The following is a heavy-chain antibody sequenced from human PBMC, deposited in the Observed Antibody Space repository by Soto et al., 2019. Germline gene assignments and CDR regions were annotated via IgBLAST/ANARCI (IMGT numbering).Heavy chain of an antibody. CDR1: GGSFSGYY. CDR3: ARGPRGVVAATRYNWFDP. Sequence: SETLSLTCAVYGGSFSGYYWSWIRQPPGKGLEWIGEINHSGSTNYNPSLKSRVTISVDTSKNQFSLKLSSVTAADTAVYYCARGPRGVVAATRYNWFDPWGQGTLVTVSS. V-gene: IGHV4-34*01. D-gene: IGHD2-15*01. CDR2: INHSGST. J-gene: IGHJ5*02.